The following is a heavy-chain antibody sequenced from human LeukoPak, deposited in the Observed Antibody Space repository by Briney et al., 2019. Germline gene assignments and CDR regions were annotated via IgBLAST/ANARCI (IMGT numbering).Heavy chain of an antibody. CDR1: GFTFSSYG. CDR2: IQYDGSNK. J-gene: IGHJ4*02. CDR3: AKDARSEWLRSFDY. D-gene: IGHD5-12*01. Sequence: PGGSLRLSCAASGFTFSSYGMHWVRQAPGKGLEWVAFIQYDGSNKYYVDSVKGRFTISRDNSKNTLDLQMNSLRVEDTAVYYCAKDARSEWLRSFDYWGPGTLVTVSS. V-gene: IGHV3-30*02.